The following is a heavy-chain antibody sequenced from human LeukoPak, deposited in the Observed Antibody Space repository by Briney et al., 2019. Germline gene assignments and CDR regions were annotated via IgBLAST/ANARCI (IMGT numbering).Heavy chain of an antibody. CDR3: AKGRSSYVLWGGGDY. Sequence: GGSLRLSCAASGFTFSSYSMNWVRQAPGKGLEWVSSISSSSSYIYYADSVKGRFTISRDNAKNSLYLQMNSLRAEDTALYYLAKGRSSYVLWGGGDYWGQGTLVTVSS. D-gene: IGHD6-13*01. V-gene: IGHV3-21*04. CDR2: ISSSSSYI. CDR1: GFTFSSYS. J-gene: IGHJ4*02.